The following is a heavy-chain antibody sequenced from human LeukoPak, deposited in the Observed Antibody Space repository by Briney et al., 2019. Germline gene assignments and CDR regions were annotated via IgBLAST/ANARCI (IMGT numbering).Heavy chain of an antibody. CDR2: MNPNSGNT. V-gene: IGHV1-8*03. Sequence: GASVKVSCKASGYTFTSYDINWVRQATGQGLEWMGWMNPNSGNTGYAQKFQGRVTITRNTSISTAYMELSSLRSEDTAVYYCARTYSSGWDYYCYMDVWGKGTTVTVSS. CDR3: ARTYSSGWDYYCYMDV. J-gene: IGHJ6*03. CDR1: GYTFTSYD. D-gene: IGHD6-19*01.